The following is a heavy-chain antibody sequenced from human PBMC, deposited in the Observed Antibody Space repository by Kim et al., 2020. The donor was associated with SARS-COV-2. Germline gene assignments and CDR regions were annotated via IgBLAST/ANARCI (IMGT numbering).Heavy chain of an antibody. CDR2: IYYSGST. J-gene: IGHJ6*03. Sequence: SETLSLTCTVSGGSISSYYWSWIRQPPGKGLEWIGYIYYSGSTNYNPSLKSRVTISVDTSKNQFPLKLSSVTAADTAVYYCARASYDFWSGKYYYYYYYMDVCGRGTTVIVS. CDR3: ARASYDFWSGKYYYYYYYMDV. D-gene: IGHD3-3*01. V-gene: IGHV4-59*01. CDR1: GGSISSYY.